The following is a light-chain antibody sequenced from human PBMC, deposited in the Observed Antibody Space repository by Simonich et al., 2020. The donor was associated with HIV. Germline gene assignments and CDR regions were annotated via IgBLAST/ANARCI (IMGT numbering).Light chain of an antibody. Sequence: DIVMTQSPDSLAVSLGERATINCKSSQSVVYSSNNKNYLVWYQQKPGQPPKLLIYWASTRESGVPDRFSGSGSGTDFTLTISSLQAEDVAVYYCQQYYSAPRTFGQGTKVEIK. CDR1: QSVVYSSNNKNY. CDR3: QQYYSAPRT. V-gene: IGKV4-1*01. J-gene: IGKJ1*01. CDR2: WAS.